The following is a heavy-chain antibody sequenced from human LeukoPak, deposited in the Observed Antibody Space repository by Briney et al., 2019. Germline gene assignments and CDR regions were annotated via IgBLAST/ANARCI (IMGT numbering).Heavy chain of an antibody. J-gene: IGHJ3*02. Sequence: GASVKVSCKASGGTFSSYAITWVRQAPGQGLEWMGRIIPIFGTANYAQKFQGRVTITTDESTSTAYMELSSLRSEDTAVYYCASPSRRYYYDSSGYYPPDAFDIWGQGTMVTVSS. D-gene: IGHD3-22*01. CDR3: ASPSRRYYYDSSGYYPPDAFDI. V-gene: IGHV1-69*05. CDR2: IIPIFGTA. CDR1: GGTFSSYA.